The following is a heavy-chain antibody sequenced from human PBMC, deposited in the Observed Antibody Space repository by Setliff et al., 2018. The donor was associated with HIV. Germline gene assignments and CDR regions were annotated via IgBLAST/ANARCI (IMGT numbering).Heavy chain of an antibody. J-gene: IGHJ4*02. CDR1: GYTFTAYV. Sequence: ASVKVSCKASGYTFTAYVMHWVRQAPGQRLEWMGWINAGNGNTKYSQKFQGRVSITRDTSATTAYMELSSLRSEDTAVYYCARDKPRGAIQLLRGEFDYWGQGTLVTVSS. CDR3: ARDKPRGAIQLLRGEFDY. CDR2: INAGNGNT. D-gene: IGHD5-18*01. V-gene: IGHV1-3*01.